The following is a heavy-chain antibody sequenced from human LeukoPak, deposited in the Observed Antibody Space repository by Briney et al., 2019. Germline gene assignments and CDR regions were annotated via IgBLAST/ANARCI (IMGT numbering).Heavy chain of an antibody. J-gene: IGHJ4*02. CDR1: GFTFSSYA. Sequence: PGGSLRLSCAASGFTFSSYAMSWVCQAPGKGLEWVSAISGSGGSTYYADSVKGRFTISRDNSKNTLYLQMNSLRAEDTAVYYCAKGNIVLMVYANFDYWGQGTLVTVSS. D-gene: IGHD2-8*01. CDR2: ISGSGGST. V-gene: IGHV3-23*01. CDR3: AKGNIVLMVYANFDY.